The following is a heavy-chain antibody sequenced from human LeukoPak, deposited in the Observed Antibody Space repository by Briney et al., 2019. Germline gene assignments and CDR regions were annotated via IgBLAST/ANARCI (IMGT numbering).Heavy chain of an antibody. CDR2: ISSSSIYK. D-gene: IGHD3-22*01. V-gene: IGHV3-21*01. CDR3: ARSRYDSSGYYGIIGN. CDR1: GFTFSSYS. J-gene: IGHJ4*02. Sequence: GGSLRLSCAASGFTFSSYSMNWVRQAPGKGLEWVSSISSSSIYKYYADSVKGRFTISRDNAKKSLYMQMNSLRAEDTAVYYCARSRYDSSGYYGIIGNWGQGTLVTVSS.